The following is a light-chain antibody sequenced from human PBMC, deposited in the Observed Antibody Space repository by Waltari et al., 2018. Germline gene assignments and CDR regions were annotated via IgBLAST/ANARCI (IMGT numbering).Light chain of an antibody. CDR2: TAS. CDR3: LQHSGYPIT. CDR1: QGIWNY. V-gene: IGKV1-17*03. J-gene: IGKJ4*01. Sequence: DIQMTQSPSAMSASVGDRVTITCRASQGIWNYLAWFQQKPGNAPKTLIYTASSLQRGVPSRFSGSGSGTEFTLTISSLQPEDFATYYCLQHSGYPITFGGGTKVEVK.